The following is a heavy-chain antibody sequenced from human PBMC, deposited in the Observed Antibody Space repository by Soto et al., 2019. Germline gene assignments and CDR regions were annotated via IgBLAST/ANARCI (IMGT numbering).Heavy chain of an antibody. Sequence: QVQLQESGPGLVKPSETLSLTCTVSGGSISSYYWSWIRQPPGKGLEWIGLIHYSGSTNYNPSFKSRVTMSVDKSNNQFSLKMSSVTAADTAVYYCAREGDAFNYWFDPWGQGTLVTVSS. CDR3: AREGDAFNYWFDP. CDR1: GGSISSYY. V-gene: IGHV4-59*01. D-gene: IGHD2-2*01. J-gene: IGHJ5*02. CDR2: IHYSGST.